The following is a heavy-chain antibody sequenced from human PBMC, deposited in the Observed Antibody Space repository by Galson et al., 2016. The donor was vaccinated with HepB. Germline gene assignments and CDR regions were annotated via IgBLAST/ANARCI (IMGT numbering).Heavy chain of an antibody. V-gene: IGHV3-48*02. CDR3: ARELVRSAFDL. D-gene: IGHD6-6*01. CDR2: ISSSVSTI. Sequence: SLRLSCAASGLTLTTSGLNWVRQAPGKGLEWVSYISSSVSTIYYADSVTGRFTISRDNTKNSVYLQMNNLRDEDTAVYYCARELVRSAFDLGGQGTMVTVS. J-gene: IGHJ3*01. CDR1: GLTLTTSG.